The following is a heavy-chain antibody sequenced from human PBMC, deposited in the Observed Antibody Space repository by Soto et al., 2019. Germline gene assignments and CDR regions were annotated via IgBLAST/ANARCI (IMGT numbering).Heavy chain of an antibody. J-gene: IGHJ6*02. CDR1: GFTFSSYA. V-gene: IGHV3-30-3*01. D-gene: IGHD3-10*01. CDR3: ARGRDYYGSGSYSEGYYYYGMDV. Sequence: GGSLRLSCAASGFTFSSYAMHWVRQAPGKGLEWVAVISYDGSNKYYADSVKGRFTISRDNSKNTLYLQMNSLRAEDTAVYYCARGRDYYGSGSYSEGYYYYGMDVWGQGTTVTVSS. CDR2: ISYDGSNK.